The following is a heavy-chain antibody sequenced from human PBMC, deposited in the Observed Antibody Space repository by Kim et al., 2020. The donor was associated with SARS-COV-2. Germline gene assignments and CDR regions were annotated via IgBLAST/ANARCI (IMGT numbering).Heavy chain of an antibody. J-gene: IGHJ4*02. V-gene: IGHV3-30*18. D-gene: IGHD3-22*01. CDR3: AKDSAYYYDSSGYYLDG. CDR1: GFTFSSYG. CDR2: ISYDGSNK. Sequence: GGSLRLSCAASGFTFSSYGMHWVRQAPGKGLEWVAVISYDGSNKYYADSVKGRFTISRDNSKNTLYLQMNSLRAEDTAVYYCAKDSAYYYDSSGYYLDGWGQGTLVTVSS.